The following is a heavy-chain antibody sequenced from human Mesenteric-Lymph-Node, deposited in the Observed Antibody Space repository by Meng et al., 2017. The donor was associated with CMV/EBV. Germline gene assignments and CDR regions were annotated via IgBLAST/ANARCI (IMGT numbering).Heavy chain of an antibody. CDR3: ASQWLAPSEYYFDY. CDR2: INHSGST. D-gene: IGHD6-19*01. V-gene: IGHV4-34*01. Sequence: GSLRLSCAVYGGSFSGYYWSWIRQPPGKGLEWIGEINHSGSTNYNPSLKSRVTISVDTSKNQFSLKLSSVTAADTAVYYCASQWLAPSEYYFDYWGQGTLVTVSS. J-gene: IGHJ4*02. CDR1: GGSFSGYY.